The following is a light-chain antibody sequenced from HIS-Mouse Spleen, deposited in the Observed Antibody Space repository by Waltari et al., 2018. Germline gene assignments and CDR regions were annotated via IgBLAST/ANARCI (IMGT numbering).Light chain of an antibody. CDR1: SSDVGGSNY. CDR2: DVS. CDR3: SSYTSSSTRV. V-gene: IGLV2-14*03. Sequence: QSALTQPASVSGSPGQSITISCTGTSSDVGGSNYVPWYQQHPGNAPKLLIYDVSNRPSGVSNRFSGSKSGNTASLTISGLQAEDEADYYCSSYTSSSTRVSGGGTKLTVL. J-gene: IGLJ3*02.